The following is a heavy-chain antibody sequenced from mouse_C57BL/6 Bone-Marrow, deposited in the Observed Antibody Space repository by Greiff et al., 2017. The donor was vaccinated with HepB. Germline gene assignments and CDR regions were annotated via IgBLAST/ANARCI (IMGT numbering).Heavy chain of an antibody. V-gene: IGHV1-82*01. Sequence: QVQLKESGPELVKPGASVKISCKASGYAFSSSWMNWVKQRPGKGLEWIGRIYPGDGDTNYNGKFKGKATLTADKSSSTAYMQLSSLTSEYSAVYFCARRGYSNYGYAMDYWGQGTSVTVSS. D-gene: IGHD2-5*01. CDR1: GYAFSSSW. CDR3: ARRGYSNYGYAMDY. CDR2: IYPGDGDT. J-gene: IGHJ4*01.